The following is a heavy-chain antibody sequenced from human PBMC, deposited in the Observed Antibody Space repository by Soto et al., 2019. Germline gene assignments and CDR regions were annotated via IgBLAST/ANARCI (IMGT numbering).Heavy chain of an antibody. D-gene: IGHD4-4*01. V-gene: IGHV3-30*18. CDR3: AKEIDYSSGY. CDR2: ISYDGSNK. J-gene: IGHJ4*02. CDR1: GFTLSSYG. Sequence: QVQLVESGGGVVQPGRSLRLSCAASGFTLSSYGMHWVRQAPGKGLEWVGVISYDGSNKYYADSVKGRFTISRDNSKNTLYLQMNSLRAEDTAVYYCAKEIDYSSGYWGQGTLVTVSS.